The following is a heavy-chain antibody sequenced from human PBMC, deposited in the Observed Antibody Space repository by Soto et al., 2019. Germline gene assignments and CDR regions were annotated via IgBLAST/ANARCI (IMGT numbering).Heavy chain of an antibody. CDR3: AKDYYYDSSGYYNY. CDR2: ISWNSGSI. J-gene: IGHJ4*02. D-gene: IGHD3-22*01. V-gene: IGHV3-9*01. CDR1: GFTFDDYA. Sequence: QSGGSLRLSCAASGFTFDDYAMHWVRQAPGKGLEWVSGISWNSGSIGYADSVKGRFTISRDNAKNSLYLQMNSLRAEDTALYYCAKDYYYDSSGYYNYWGQGTLVTVSS.